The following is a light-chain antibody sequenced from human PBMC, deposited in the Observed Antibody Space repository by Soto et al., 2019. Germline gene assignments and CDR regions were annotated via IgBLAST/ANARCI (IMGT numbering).Light chain of an antibody. CDR2: WAS. CDR3: QQYYSSPWT. Sequence: DIVMSQSPDSLAVSLGERATINCKSSQSILYSSKSKNYLAWYQKKPGQPPKLLIYWASTRESGVPDRFSGSGSGADFTLTISSLQAEDVAVYYCQQYYSSPWTFGQGTKVEIK. CDR1: QSILYSSKSKNY. V-gene: IGKV4-1*01. J-gene: IGKJ1*01.